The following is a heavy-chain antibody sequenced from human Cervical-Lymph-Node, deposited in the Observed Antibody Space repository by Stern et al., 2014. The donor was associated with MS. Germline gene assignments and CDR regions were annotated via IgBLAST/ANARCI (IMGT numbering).Heavy chain of an antibody. V-gene: IGHV3-23*02. Sequence: EVQLVESGANLVQPGGSLRLSCAASGFTFSGPGMRWVRQAPGKGLEWISTISNSSDGTYYGHSVTGRFTISRDKSKNTVFLQMNSLRVEDTALYYCAKASRTSMFDYWGQGTLVTVSS. J-gene: IGHJ4*02. CDR1: GFTFSGPG. D-gene: IGHD2/OR15-2a*01. CDR2: ISNSSDGT. CDR3: AKASRTSMFDY.